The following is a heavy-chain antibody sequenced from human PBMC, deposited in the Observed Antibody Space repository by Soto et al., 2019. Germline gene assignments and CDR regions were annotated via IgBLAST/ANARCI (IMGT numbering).Heavy chain of an antibody. CDR3: ARSDRDYAYALNV. D-gene: IGHD3-16*01. CDR2: LYSGGRI. J-gene: IGHJ6*02. Sequence: PGGSLRLSCAASGFTVSDNYITWVRQAPGKWLEWVSLLYSGGRIYYADSVKGRFTISRDNSKNTLYLQMNSLRTEDTAVYYCARSDRDYAYALNVWGQGXTFTVYS. CDR1: GFTVSDNY. V-gene: IGHV3-53*01.